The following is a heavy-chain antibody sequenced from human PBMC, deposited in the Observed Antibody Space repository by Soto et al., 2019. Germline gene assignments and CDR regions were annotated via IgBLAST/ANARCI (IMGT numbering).Heavy chain of an antibody. CDR1: GYTFTCYY. CDR3: AREGRMVEDPFDY. Sequence: AASAKVCCEACGYTFTCYYMCWLRHAPGQGLEWMRIINHSGGSKSYEQKLQGRVTMTRDKSTSTVYMEMSSMRSEDTAVYYCAREGRMVEDPFDYWGQGTLVTVSS. CDR2: INHSGGSK. D-gene: IGHD3-10*01. V-gene: IGHV1-46*01. J-gene: IGHJ4*02.